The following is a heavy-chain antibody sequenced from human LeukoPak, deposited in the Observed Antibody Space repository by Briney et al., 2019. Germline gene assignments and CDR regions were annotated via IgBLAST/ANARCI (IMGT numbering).Heavy chain of an antibody. D-gene: IGHD6-19*01. CDR1: GFTVSSNY. CDR3: AREDPTGYSSGWPNWFDP. V-gene: IGHV3-53*01. J-gene: IGHJ5*02. Sequence: GGSLRLSCAASGFTVSSNYMSWVRQAPGKGLEWVSVIYSGGSTYYADSVKGRFTISRDNSKNTLYLQMNSLRAEDTAVYYCAREDPTGYSSGWPNWFDPWGQGTLVTVSS. CDR2: IYSGGST.